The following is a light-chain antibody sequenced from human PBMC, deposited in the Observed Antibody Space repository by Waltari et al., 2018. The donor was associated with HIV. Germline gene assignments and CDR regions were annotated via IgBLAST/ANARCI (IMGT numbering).Light chain of an antibody. CDR1: SSDIGAYNY. CDR2: DVS. V-gene: IGLV2-8*01. CDR3: ASHAGSKDV. Sequence: QSALTQPPSASGSPGQSVTISCTGTSSDIGAYNYVSWFQQHPGKAPKLMIFDVSHRPSGVPERFSGSKSGNTASLTVSGLQAEDEADYYCASHAGSKDVFGGGTKLTVL. J-gene: IGLJ2*01.